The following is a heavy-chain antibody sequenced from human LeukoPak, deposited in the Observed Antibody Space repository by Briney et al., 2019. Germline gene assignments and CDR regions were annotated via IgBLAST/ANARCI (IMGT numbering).Heavy chain of an antibody. J-gene: IGHJ5*02. CDR2: INPNGGGT. CDR3: ARDALYYYDSSGYS. Sequence: ASVKVSCKTSGYTFTTYYIHWVRQAPGQGLEWMGWINPNGGGTNYAQKFQGRVTMTRDTSISTAYMELSRLRSDDTAVYYCARDALYYYDSSGYSWGQGTLVTVSS. D-gene: IGHD3-22*01. V-gene: IGHV1-2*02. CDR1: GYTFTTYY.